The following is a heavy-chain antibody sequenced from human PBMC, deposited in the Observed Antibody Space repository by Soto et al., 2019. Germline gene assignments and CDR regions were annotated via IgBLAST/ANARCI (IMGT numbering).Heavy chain of an antibody. D-gene: IGHD2-2*01. Sequence: PSETLSLTCTVSGVSISDDSYWSWIRQTPGKGLEWIGYIYHTGNTYYNPSLRSRVSISVDKSKSQFSLKLISVTAADTAVYFCARDEYQLLSSVSWFDSWGQGTLVTVSS. V-gene: IGHV4-30-4*01. CDR2: IYHTGNT. CDR3: ARDEYQLLSSVSWFDS. CDR1: GVSISDDSY. J-gene: IGHJ5*01.